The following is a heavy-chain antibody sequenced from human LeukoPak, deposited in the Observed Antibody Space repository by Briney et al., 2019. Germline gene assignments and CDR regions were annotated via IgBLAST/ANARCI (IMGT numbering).Heavy chain of an antibody. Sequence: SETLSLTCTVSGGSISSYYWSWIRQPPGKGLEWIGYIYYSGSTNYNPSLKSRVTISVDTSKNQSSLKLSSVTAADTAVYYCARVGNAEMATNGGAFDIWGQGTMVTVSS. V-gene: IGHV4-59*01. D-gene: IGHD5-24*01. J-gene: IGHJ3*02. CDR2: IYYSGST. CDR3: ARVGNAEMATNGGAFDI. CDR1: GGSISSYY.